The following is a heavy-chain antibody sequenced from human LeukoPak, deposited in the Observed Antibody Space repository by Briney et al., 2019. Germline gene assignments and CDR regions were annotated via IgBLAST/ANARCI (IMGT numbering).Heavy chain of an antibody. CDR3: AKDPYGDSSGYFDY. J-gene: IGHJ4*02. CDR1: GFTFSKYW. Sequence: PGGSLRLSCAASGFTFSKYWMLWVRQAPGKGLESVSRINTDGTVTTYADSVKGRFTISRDNSKNTLYLQMNSLRAEDTAVYYCAKDPYGDSSGYFDYWGQGTLVTVSS. V-gene: IGHV3-74*01. D-gene: IGHD4-17*01. CDR2: INTDGTVT.